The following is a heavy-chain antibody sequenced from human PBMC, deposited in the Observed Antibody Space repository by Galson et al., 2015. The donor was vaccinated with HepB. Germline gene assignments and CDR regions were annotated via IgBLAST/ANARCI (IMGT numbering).Heavy chain of an antibody. Sequence: SVKVSCKASGYTFTSYAMNRVRQAPGQGLEWMGWINTNTGNPTYAQGFTGRFVFSLDTSVSTAYLQISSLKAEDTAVYYCARGGSGNYYNIPFDYWGQGTLVTVSS. CDR3: ARGGSGNYYNIPFDY. CDR2: INTNTGNP. V-gene: IGHV7-4-1*02. CDR1: GYTFTSYA. J-gene: IGHJ4*02. D-gene: IGHD3-10*01.